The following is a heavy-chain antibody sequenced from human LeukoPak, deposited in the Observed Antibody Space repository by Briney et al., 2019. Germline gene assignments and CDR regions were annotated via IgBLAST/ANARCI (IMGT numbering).Heavy chain of an antibody. D-gene: IGHD3-16*01. V-gene: IGHV4-30-4*01. Sequence: SETLSLTCTVSGGSISVGDFYWSWIRQPPGKGLEWIGYIYYNGNTYYNPSLKSRVTISRDTSKNQFSLKVNSVTAADTAVYYCAKAGWRGGGTFHEFDPWGQGTLVIVSS. J-gene: IGHJ5*02. CDR2: IYYNGNT. CDR3: AKAGWRGGGTFHEFDP. CDR1: GGSISVGDFY.